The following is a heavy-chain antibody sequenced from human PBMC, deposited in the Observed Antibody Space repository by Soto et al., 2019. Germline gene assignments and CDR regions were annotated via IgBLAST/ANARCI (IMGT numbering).Heavy chain of an antibody. Sequence: EVLLLESGGGLVQPGGSLTLSCAASGFTFSSYAMGWVRQAPGKGLEWVSTISGIGHSTYYADSVKGRFTISRDNSKNNLPLQLNRLRAEDAAVYSCVKRKMSTIGHFDSWGQGNMFTV. CDR3: VKRKMSTIGHFDS. V-gene: IGHV3-23*01. CDR1: GFTFSSYA. J-gene: IGHJ4*02. CDR2: ISGIGHST. D-gene: IGHD1-1*01.